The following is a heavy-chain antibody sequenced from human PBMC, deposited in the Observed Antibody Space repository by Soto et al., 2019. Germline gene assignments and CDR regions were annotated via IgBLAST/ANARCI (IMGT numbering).Heavy chain of an antibody. V-gene: IGHV1-58*02. CDR1: GFTFTSSA. CDR2: IVVGSGNT. CDR3: AAWGLYYYDSSGPDAFDI. J-gene: IGHJ3*02. Sequence: ASVKVSCKASGFTFTSSARQWVRQARGQRLEWIGWIVVGSGNTNYAQKFQERVTITRDMSTSTAYMELSGLRSEDTAVYYCAAWGLYYYDSSGPDAFDIWGQGTMVNRLL. D-gene: IGHD3-22*01.